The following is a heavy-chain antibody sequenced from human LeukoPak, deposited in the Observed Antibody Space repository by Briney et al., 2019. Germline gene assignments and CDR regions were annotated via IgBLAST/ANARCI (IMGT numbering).Heavy chain of an antibody. V-gene: IGHV4-39*07. D-gene: IGHD3-9*01. J-gene: IGHJ4*02. CDR2: S. CDR3: ARLGQNLLRYFSN. Sequence: LETLSLTCTVSGGSMTAGDYYWGWVRQPPGTGLQWIATSYQGASLKSRVTISLDTSKNQFSLKLSSVTAADTAVYYCARLGQNLLRYFSNWGQGTLVTVSS. CDR1: GGSMTAGDYY.